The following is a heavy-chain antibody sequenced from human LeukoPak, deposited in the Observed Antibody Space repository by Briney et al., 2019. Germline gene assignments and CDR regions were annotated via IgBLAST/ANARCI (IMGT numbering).Heavy chain of an antibody. CDR2: IIPIPGIA. J-gene: IGHJ3*02. Sequence: GASVKVSFKASGGTFSSYAISWVRQAPGQGLEWMGRIIPIPGIANYAQKFQGRGTITADKSTSTAYMELSSLRSEDTAVYYCASNTMVRGVNAFDIWGQGTMVTVSS. CDR3: ASNTMVRGVNAFDI. CDR1: GGTFSSYA. V-gene: IGHV1-69*04. D-gene: IGHD3-10*01.